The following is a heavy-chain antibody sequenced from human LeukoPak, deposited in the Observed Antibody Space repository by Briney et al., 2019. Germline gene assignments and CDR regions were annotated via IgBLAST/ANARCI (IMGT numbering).Heavy chain of an antibody. J-gene: IGHJ4*02. CDR2: ISGSGGST. CDR3: AKDDAVVVPAASAH. CDR1: GFTFSSYA. D-gene: IGHD2-2*01. V-gene: IGHV3-23*01. Sequence: PGGSLRLSCAASGFTFSSYAMSWGPQAPGKGLEWGSAISGSGGSTYYADSVKGRFTISRDNSKNTLYLQMNSLRAEDTAVYYCAKDDAVVVPAASAHWGQGTLVTVSS.